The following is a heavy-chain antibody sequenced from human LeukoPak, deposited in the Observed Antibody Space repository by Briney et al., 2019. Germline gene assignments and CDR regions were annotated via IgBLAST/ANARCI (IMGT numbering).Heavy chain of an antibody. V-gene: IGHV1-8*01. CDR2: MNPNSGNT. J-gene: IGHJ4*02. CDR3: ATAGAVVVPAAEYYFDY. D-gene: IGHD2-2*01. Sequence: ASVKVSCKASGYTFTSYDINWVRQATGQGLEWMGWMNPNSGNTGYAQKFQGRVTMTEDTSTDTAYMELSSLRSEDTAVYYCATAGAVVVPAAEYYFDYWGQGTLVTVSS. CDR1: GYTFTSYD.